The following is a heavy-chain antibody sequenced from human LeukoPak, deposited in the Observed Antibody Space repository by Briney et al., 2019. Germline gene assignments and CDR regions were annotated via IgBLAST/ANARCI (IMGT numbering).Heavy chain of an antibody. J-gene: IGHJ4*02. CDR1: GGSFNSYA. Sequence: GASVKVSCKASGGSFNSYAFSWVRQAPGQGLEWMGRIIPILDIANYAQNFQGRVTITADRSTSTAYMEVSSLRSEDTAVYYCARDLDSSSWSICYFDYWGQGTLVTVFS. D-gene: IGHD6-13*01. V-gene: IGHV1-69*04. CDR3: ARDLDSSSWSICYFDY. CDR2: IIPILDIA.